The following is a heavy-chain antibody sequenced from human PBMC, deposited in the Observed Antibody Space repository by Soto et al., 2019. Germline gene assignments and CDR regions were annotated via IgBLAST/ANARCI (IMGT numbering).Heavy chain of an antibody. CDR1: GDSFSGPY. Sequence: PSETVSLTCAVYGDSFSGPYWTWIRQTPGKGLEWIGEINHSGSTDYHPSLKSRVTISVDTSKNQFSLNLSSVSAADTAVYFCARLEVTSADSFYFWGPGTMVTVSS. J-gene: IGHJ3*01. CDR3: ARLEVTSADSFYF. CDR2: INHSGST. D-gene: IGHD2-21*02. V-gene: IGHV4-34*01.